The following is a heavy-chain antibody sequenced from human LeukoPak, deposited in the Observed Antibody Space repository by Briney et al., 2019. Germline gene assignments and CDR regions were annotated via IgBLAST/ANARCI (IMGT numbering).Heavy chain of an antibody. D-gene: IGHD4-17*01. Sequence: SETLSLTCAVYGGSFSGYYWSWIRQPPGKGLEWIGEINHSGSTNYNPSLKSRGTISVDTSKNRFSLKLSSVTAADTAVYYCARSDYGDYEGQYYFDYWGQGTLVTVSS. CDR3: ARSDYGDYEGQYYFDY. CDR2: INHSGST. J-gene: IGHJ4*02. V-gene: IGHV4-34*01. CDR1: GGSFSGYY.